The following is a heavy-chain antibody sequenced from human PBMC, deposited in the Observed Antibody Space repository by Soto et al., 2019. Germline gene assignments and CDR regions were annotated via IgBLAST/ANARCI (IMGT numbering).Heavy chain of an antibody. J-gene: IGHJ4*02. Sequence: EVSLVETGGGLIHHGGSLRLSCAASGFTVSGMFMNWVRQAPGKGLEWVSVIYPAGPTYYADSVKGRFTISRDNSKNTLFLQLNNLRAEDTAVYYCARDADSSGLHYWGQGILVTVSS. CDR3: ARDADSSGLHY. V-gene: IGHV3-53*02. CDR1: GFTVSGMF. D-gene: IGHD6-19*01. CDR2: IYPAGPT.